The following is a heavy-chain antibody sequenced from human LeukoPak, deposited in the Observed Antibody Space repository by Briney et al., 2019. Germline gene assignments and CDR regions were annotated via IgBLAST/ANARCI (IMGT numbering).Heavy chain of an antibody. D-gene: IGHD1-26*01. CDR1: GGSISSSSYY. CDR2: IYYSGST. J-gene: IGHJ5*02. V-gene: IGHV4-39*01. CDR3: ARHEYSGSYYGLSWFDP. Sequence: PSETLSLTCTVSGGSISSSSYYWGWIRQPPGKGLEWIGYIYYSGSTYYNPSLKSRVTISVDTSKNQLSLKLSSLTAADTAVYYCARHEYSGSYYGLSWFDPWGQGTLVTVSS.